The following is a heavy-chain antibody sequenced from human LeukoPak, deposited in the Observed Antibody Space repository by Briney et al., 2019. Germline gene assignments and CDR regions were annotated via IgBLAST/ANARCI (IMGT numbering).Heavy chain of an antibody. D-gene: IGHD6-19*01. CDR3: ARGLRIAVAIDP. J-gene: IGHJ5*02. V-gene: IGHV4-39*07. Sequence: TSETLSLTCTVSGGSISSSSYYWGWIRQPPGKGLEWIGSIYYSGSTYYNPSLKSRVTISVDTSKNQFSLKLSSVTAADTAVYYCARGLRIAVAIDPWGQGTLVTVSS. CDR2: IYYSGST. CDR1: GGSISSSSYY.